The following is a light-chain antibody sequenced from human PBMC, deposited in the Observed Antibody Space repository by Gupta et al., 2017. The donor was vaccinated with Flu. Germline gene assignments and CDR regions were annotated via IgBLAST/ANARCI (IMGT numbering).Light chain of an antibody. J-gene: IGLJ3*02. V-gene: IGLV3-19*01. CDR2: GRN. CDR3: NSRESGGSHVV. CDR1: TIRTNS. Sequence: GQTVTVTWRGDTIRTNSGHWYRQKPGQAPVLVVYGRNDRPSGIPGRFSGSRSGKTATLTITGAQAEDEADYYCNSRESGGSHVVFGGGTKLTVL.